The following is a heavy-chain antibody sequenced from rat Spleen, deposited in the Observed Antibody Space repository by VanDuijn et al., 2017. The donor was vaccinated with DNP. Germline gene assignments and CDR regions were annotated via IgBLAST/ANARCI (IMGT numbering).Heavy chain of an antibody. J-gene: IGHJ2*01. V-gene: IGHV5-7*01. CDR3: VRGHYRSHIYGDYFDY. CDR2: ISYDATNN. Sequence: EVQLVESGGGIVQPGGSLKLSCIASGFTFSDYNMAWVRQAPKRGLEWVATISYDATNNYYRDSVRGRFTMSRENAKSILYLQMDSLRSEDTATYYCVRGHYRSHIYGDYFDYWGQGVLVTVSS. D-gene: IGHD1-2*01. CDR1: GFTFSDYN.